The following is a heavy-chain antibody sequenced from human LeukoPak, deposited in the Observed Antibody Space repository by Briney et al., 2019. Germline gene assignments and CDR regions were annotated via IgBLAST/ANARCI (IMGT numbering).Heavy chain of an antibody. V-gene: IGHV4-39*07. J-gene: IGHJ4*02. D-gene: IGHD5-18*01. CDR3: ARGQKYTSGYTVTELGSRYFDY. Sequence: SETLSLTCIVSGGSISSSNYYWGWIRQSPGKGLEWIGSIYSRGSTYYNPSLKSRVIVSSDMSKNQFSLMLNSVTAADTAVYYCARGQKYTSGYTVTELGSRYFDYWGQGTLVTVSS. CDR1: GGSISSSNYY. CDR2: IYSRGST.